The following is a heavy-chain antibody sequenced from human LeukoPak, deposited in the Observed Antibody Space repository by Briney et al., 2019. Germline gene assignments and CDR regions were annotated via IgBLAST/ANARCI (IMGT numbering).Heavy chain of an antibody. V-gene: IGHV3-74*01. CDR3: ASRVVGATTSPWPAGY. CDR2: INSDGSST. Sequence: GGSLRLSCAASGFSFSSYWMHWVRQTPGKGLVWVSRINSDGSSTSYADSVKGRFTISRDNAKNTLYLQMNSLRAEDTAVYYCASRVVGATTSPWPAGYWGQGTLVTVSP. CDR1: GFSFSSYW. D-gene: IGHD1-26*01. J-gene: IGHJ4*02.